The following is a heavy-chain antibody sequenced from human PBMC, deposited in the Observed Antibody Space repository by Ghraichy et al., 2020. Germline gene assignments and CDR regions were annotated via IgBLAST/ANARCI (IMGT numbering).Heavy chain of an antibody. CDR1: GGSISSYY. Sequence: SETRSLTCTVSGGSISSYYWSWIPQPPGKGLEWIGYIYYSGSTNYNPSLKSRVTISVDTSKNQFSLKLSSVTAADTAVYYCAREAGVYCSSTSCSPWVGFDPWGQGTLVTVSS. J-gene: IGHJ5*02. D-gene: IGHD2-2*01. V-gene: IGHV4-59*01. CDR2: IYYSGST. CDR3: AREAGVYCSSTSCSPWVGFDP.